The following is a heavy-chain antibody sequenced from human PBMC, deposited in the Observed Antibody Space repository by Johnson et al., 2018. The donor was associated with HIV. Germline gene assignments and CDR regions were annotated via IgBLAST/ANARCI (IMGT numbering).Heavy chain of an antibody. J-gene: IGHJ3*01. Sequence: QVQLVESGGGVVRPGGSLRLSCAASGFIFDDYGMSWVRQAPGKGLEWVAFIRYDGSNKYYADSVKGRFTISRDNSKNTLYLQMTSLTVDDTAIYYCGRGMAAANWGQGTMVTVSS. CDR1: GFIFDDYG. D-gene: IGHD6-13*01. CDR3: GRGMAAAN. V-gene: IGHV3-30*02. CDR2: IRYDGSNK.